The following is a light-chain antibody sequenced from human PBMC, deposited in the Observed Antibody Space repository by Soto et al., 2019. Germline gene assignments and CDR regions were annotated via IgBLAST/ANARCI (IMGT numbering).Light chain of an antibody. CDR2: EGS. J-gene: IGLJ2*01. Sequence: QSVLTQPASVSGSPGQSITISCTGTSSDVGSYNLVSWYQQHPGKAPKLMIYEGSKRPSGVSNRFSGSKSGNTASLTISGLQAEDEADYYCCSYAGSSPHVVFGGGTKL. CDR1: SSDVGSYNL. V-gene: IGLV2-23*01. CDR3: CSYAGSSPHVV.